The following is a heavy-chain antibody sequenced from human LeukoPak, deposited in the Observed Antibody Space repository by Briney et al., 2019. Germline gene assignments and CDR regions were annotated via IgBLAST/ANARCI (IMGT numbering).Heavy chain of an antibody. J-gene: IGHJ3*02. CDR2: IYSGGST. Sequence: GGSLRLSCEASGFTVSSSYMNWVRQAPGKGLEWVSVIYSGGSTYYADSVRGRFAISRDNSKNTLYLQMNSLRAEDTAMYYCARDPGGNQNGFDIWGQGTMVTVSS. D-gene: IGHD3-16*01. V-gene: IGHV3-66*01. CDR3: ARDPGGNQNGFDI. CDR1: GFTVSSSY.